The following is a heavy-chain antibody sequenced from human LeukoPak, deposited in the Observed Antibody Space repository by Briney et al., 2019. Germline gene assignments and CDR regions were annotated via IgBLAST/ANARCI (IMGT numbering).Heavy chain of an antibody. Sequence: SETLSLTCTVSGGSISSGDYYWSWIRQPPGKGLEWIGYIYYSGSTYYNPSLKSRVTISVDRSKNQFSLKLSSVTAADTAVYYCARGNYYDSSGYPSDYFDYWGQGTLVTVSS. CDR2: IYYSGST. CDR3: ARGNYYDSSGYPSDYFDY. D-gene: IGHD3-22*01. V-gene: IGHV4-30-4*01. CDR1: GGSISSGDYY. J-gene: IGHJ4*02.